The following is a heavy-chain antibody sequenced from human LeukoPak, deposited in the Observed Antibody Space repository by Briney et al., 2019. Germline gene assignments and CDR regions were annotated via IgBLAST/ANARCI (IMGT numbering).Heavy chain of an antibody. D-gene: IGHD3-9*01. V-gene: IGHV1-69*13. Sequence: ASVKVSCKASGGTFSSYAISWVRQAPGQGLEWMGGIIPIFGTANYAQKFQGRATITADESTSTAYMELRSLRSDDTAVYYCARWGHYDILTGYLGYYYYGMDVWGQGTTVTVSS. J-gene: IGHJ6*02. CDR1: GGTFSSYA. CDR3: ARWGHYDILTGYLGYYYYGMDV. CDR2: IIPIFGTA.